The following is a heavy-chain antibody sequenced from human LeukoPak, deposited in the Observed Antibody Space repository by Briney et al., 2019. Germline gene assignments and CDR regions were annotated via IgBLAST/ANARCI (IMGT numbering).Heavy chain of an antibody. CDR2: ICGSGGST. V-gene: IGHV3-23*01. CDR1: GFTFSSYA. CDR3: AKGEGSYGLFDY. J-gene: IGHJ4*02. D-gene: IGHD5-18*01. Sequence: GGSLRLSCAASGFTFSSYAMSWVRQAPGKGLEWGSAICGSGGSTYYADSVKGRFTISRDNSQNTLYLQMNSLRAEDTAVYYCAKGEGSYGLFDYWGQGTLVTVSS.